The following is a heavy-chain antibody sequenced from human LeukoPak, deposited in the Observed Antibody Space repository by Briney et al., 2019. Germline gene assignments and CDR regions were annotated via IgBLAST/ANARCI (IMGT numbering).Heavy chain of an antibody. CDR1: GGTFSSYA. J-gene: IGHJ6*03. CDR2: IIPIFGTA. Sequence: ASVKVSCKASGGTFSSYAISWVRQAPGQGLEWMGGIIPIFGTANYAQKFQGRVTITTDESTSTAYMELSSLRSEDTAVYYCASGIAARLRGTQRRRAENYYYMDVWGKGITVTVSS. V-gene: IGHV1-69*05. CDR3: ASGIAARLRGTQRRRAENYYYMDV. D-gene: IGHD6-6*01.